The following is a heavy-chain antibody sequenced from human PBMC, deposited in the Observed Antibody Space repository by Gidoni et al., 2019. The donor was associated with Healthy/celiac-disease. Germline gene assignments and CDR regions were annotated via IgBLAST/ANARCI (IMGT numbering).Heavy chain of an antibody. CDR3: AKGGQLAGYYYYYYYMDV. J-gene: IGHJ6*03. CDR1: GFTFSSYA. CDR2: ISGSGGST. V-gene: IGHV3-23*01. D-gene: IGHD6-6*01. Sequence: EVQLLESGGGLVQPGGSLRLSCAASGFTFSSYAMSWVRQAPGKGLEWVSAISGSGGSTYYADSVKGRFTISRDNSKNTLYLQMNSLRAEDTAVYYCAKGGQLAGYYYYYYYMDVWGKGTTVTVSS.